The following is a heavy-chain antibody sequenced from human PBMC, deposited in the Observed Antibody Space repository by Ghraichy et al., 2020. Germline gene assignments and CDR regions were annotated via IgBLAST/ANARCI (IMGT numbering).Heavy chain of an antibody. D-gene: IGHD2/OR15-2a*01. CDR2: VSSSGSTV. Sequence: GGSLRLSCAASGFTFSDYYMNWIRQAPGKGLEWVSYVSSSGSTVYYADSVRGRFTISRDNAKNSLYLQMNNLRAEDTALYYCARDGATSPNDSNQYYYFDRWGRGTLVTVSS. V-gene: IGHV3-11*01. J-gene: IGHJ2*01. CDR3: ARDGATSPNDSNQYYYFDR. CDR1: GFTFSDYY.